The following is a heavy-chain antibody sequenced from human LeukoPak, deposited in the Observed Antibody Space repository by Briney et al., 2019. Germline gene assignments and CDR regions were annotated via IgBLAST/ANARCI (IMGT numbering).Heavy chain of an antibody. J-gene: IGHJ4*02. Sequence: ASVKVSCKASGYTFTGYYMHWVRQAPGQGLEWMGWINPNSGGTNYAQKFQGRVTITADKSTSTAYMELSSLRSEDTAVYYCARDDFWSGYSRWGQGTLVTVSS. CDR1: GYTFTGYY. V-gene: IGHV1-2*02. D-gene: IGHD3-3*01. CDR3: ARDDFWSGYSR. CDR2: INPNSGGT.